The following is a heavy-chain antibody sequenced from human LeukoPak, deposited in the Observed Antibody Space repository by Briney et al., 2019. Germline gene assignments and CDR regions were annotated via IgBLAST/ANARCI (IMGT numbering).Heavy chain of an antibody. J-gene: IGHJ4*02. V-gene: IGHV3-64*04. CDR2: ISTNGGST. D-gene: IGHD1-26*01. CDR3: ARALVGATPEALCY. Sequence: GGSLRLSCSVSGFTFSTYAMHWVRQAPAKGLEYVSVISTNGGSTYYADSVKGRFTISRDNSKNTLYLQMNSLRVEDTAVYYCARALVGATPEALCYWGQGTLVTVSS. CDR1: GFTFSTYA.